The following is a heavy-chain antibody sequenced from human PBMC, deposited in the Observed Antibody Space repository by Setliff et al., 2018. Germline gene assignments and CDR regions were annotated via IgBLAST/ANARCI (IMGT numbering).Heavy chain of an antibody. CDR3: AGYQGSGSNYKVVNWFDP. Sequence: PSETLSLTCSVSGDSIFDNYWSWIRQSPGRGLEWIAYISYTGSTNYNPSLKSRVTISLDTSKNHFSLNLRSVTAADTAVYYCAGYQGSGSNYKVVNWFDPWGQGTLVTVSS. J-gene: IGHJ5*02. CDR2: ISYTGST. D-gene: IGHD3-10*01. V-gene: IGHV4-59*08. CDR1: GDSIFDNY.